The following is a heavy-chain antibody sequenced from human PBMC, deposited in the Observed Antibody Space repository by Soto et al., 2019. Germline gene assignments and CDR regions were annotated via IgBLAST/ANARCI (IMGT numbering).Heavy chain of an antibody. V-gene: IGHV4-4*07. CDR3: ARDDSSSLWVCFDP. J-gene: IGHJ5*02. D-gene: IGHD6-13*01. CDR2: ICSSGST. Sequence: SETLSLTCTVSGDSIGFYCWSWIRQPAGKGLEWIGRICSSGSTSYNPSLGSLVTMSVDTSKNTLALKLSSVTAADTAVYYCARDDSSSLWVCFDPWGQGTLVTVSS. CDR1: GDSIGFYC.